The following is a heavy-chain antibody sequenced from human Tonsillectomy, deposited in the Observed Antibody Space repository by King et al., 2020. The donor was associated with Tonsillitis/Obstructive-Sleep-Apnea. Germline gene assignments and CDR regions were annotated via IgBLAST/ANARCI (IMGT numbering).Heavy chain of an antibody. CDR3: ARGAVVDY. J-gene: IGHJ4*02. CDR2: ISSSSGTI. V-gene: IGHV3-48*02. Sequence: QLVQSGGGLVQPGGSLRLSCAASGFTFTSYSMNWVRQAPGRGLEWISYISSSSGTIHYAVSVKGRFTISRDNAKSSLYLQMNSLRDEDTAVYYCARGAVVDYWGQGTLVTVSS. D-gene: IGHD6-19*01. CDR1: GFTFTSYS.